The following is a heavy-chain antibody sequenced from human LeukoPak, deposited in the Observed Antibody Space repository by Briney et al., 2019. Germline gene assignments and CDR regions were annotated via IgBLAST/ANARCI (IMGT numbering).Heavy chain of an antibody. D-gene: IGHD3-10*01. Sequence: SETLSLTCTVSGGSISTYYWTWIRQPPGKGLERIGYIYYTGRTTYNPSLKSRVTISLDTSRNQFSLKLSSVTAADTAVYYCARAGGLPRDDAFDIWGQGTRVTVSS. J-gene: IGHJ3*02. V-gene: IGHV4-59*01. CDR3: ARAGGLPRDDAFDI. CDR2: IYYTGRT. CDR1: GGSISTYY.